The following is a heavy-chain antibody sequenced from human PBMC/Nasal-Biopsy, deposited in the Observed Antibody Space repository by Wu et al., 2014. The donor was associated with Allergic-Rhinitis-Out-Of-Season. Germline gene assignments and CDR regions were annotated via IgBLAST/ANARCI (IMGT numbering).Heavy chain of an antibody. CDR3: ARVRDGYNFRAKEGFDY. Sequence: LRLSCAASGFTFSSYGMHWVRQAPGKGLEWVAVISYDGSNKYYADFVKGRFTISRDNSKNTLYLQMNSLRAEDTAVYYCARVRDGYNFRAKEGFDYWGQGTLVTVSS. CDR1: GFTFSSYG. V-gene: IGHV3-30*03. CDR2: ISYDGSNK. J-gene: IGHJ4*02. D-gene: IGHD5-24*01.